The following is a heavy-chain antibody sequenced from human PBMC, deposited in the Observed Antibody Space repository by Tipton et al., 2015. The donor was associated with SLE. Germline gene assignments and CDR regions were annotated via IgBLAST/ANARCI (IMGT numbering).Heavy chain of an antibody. D-gene: IGHD6-6*01. Sequence: SLRLSCAASGFTFSSYEMSWARQAPGKGLEWVSYISGSGTNKYYADSVKGRFTISRDNAKNSLYLQMNSLRAEDTALYYCTIEYSSSDAFDFWGQGTLVTVSS. CDR2: ISGSGTNK. V-gene: IGHV3-48*03. CDR1: GFTFSSYE. J-gene: IGHJ4*02. CDR3: TIEYSSSDAFDF.